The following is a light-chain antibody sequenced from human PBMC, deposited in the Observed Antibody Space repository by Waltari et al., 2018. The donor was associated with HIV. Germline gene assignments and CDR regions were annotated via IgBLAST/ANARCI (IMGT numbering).Light chain of an antibody. CDR3: SSYTSSGTLV. CDR2: EVG. Sequence: QSALTQPASVSGSPGQSITISCTGTSSDIGYFNYVSWYQQHPGRAPNLMIYEVGSRPSGVSNRFSGSKSDNTASLTVSGLQPEDEADYYCSSYTSSGTLVFGGGTRLTVL. V-gene: IGLV2-14*01. J-gene: IGLJ2*01. CDR1: SSDIGYFNY.